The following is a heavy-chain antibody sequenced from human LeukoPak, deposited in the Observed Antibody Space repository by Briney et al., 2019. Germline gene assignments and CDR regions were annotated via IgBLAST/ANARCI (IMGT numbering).Heavy chain of an antibody. V-gene: IGHV1-18*01. CDR3: ARRIPFDILTGSHYFDI. CDR1: GYTFTSYG. Sequence: ASVKVSCKASGYTFTSYGISWVRQAPGQGLEWMGWISAYNGNTNYAQKLQGRVTMTTDTSTSTAYMELRSLRSDDTAVYYCARRIPFDILTGSHYFDIWGQGTMVTVSS. J-gene: IGHJ3*02. D-gene: IGHD3-9*01. CDR2: ISAYNGNT.